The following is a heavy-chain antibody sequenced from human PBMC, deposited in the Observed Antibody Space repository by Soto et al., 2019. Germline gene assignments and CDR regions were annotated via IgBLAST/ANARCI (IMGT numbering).Heavy chain of an antibody. J-gene: IGHJ3*02. CDR3: ATDWGSYRHDNAFDI. CDR2: FDPEDGET. V-gene: IGHV1-24*01. CDR1: GYTLTELS. Sequence: ASVKVSCKVSGYTLTELSMHWVRQAPGKGLEWMGGFDPEDGETIYAQKFQGRVTMTEDTSTDTAYMELSSLRSEDTAVYYCATDWGSYRHDNAFDIWGQGTMVTVSS. D-gene: IGHD3-16*02.